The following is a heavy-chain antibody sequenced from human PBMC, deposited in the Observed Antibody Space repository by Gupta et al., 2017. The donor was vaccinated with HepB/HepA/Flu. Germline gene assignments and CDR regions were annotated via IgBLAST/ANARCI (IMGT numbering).Heavy chain of an antibody. Sequence: EVQLLESGGGSVQPEGSLRLSCAATGFTFSNYAMAWVRQAPGKGLEWVSVITKSGSDTYADSVKGRFTISRDNSKNTVSLQMNSLRAEDTAVYYCAKSCQVWSADPYDYWGQGTLVSVSS. D-gene: IGHD3-16*01. V-gene: IGHV3-23*05. CDR1: GFTFSNYA. CDR2: ITKSGSDT. CDR3: AKSCQVWSADPYDY. J-gene: IGHJ4*02.